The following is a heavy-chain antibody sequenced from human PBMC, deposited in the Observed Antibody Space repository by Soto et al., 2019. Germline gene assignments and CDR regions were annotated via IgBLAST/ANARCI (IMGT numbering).Heavy chain of an antibody. CDR1: GYTFTSYY. J-gene: IGHJ4*02. V-gene: IGHV1-46*01. CDR3: ARGGATTNFDY. D-gene: IGHD1-26*01. Sequence: ASVKVSCKASGYTFTSYYMHWVRQAPGQGLEWMGIINPSGGSTSYAQKFQGRVTMTTDTSTSTAYMELRSLRSDDTAVYYCARGGATTNFDYWGQGTLVTVSS. CDR2: INPSGGST.